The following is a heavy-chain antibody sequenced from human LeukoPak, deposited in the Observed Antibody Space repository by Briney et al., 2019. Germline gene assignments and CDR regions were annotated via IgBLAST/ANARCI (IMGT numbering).Heavy chain of an antibody. CDR2: IYYSGST. Sequence: SETLSLTCSVSGGSISSSTYYWGWIRQPPGQGLDWIGNIYYSGSTYYNPSPKSRVTISVDTSKNQVSLKLTSVTAADTAVYYCARDYSDYASDSWGQGALVTVSS. CDR3: ARDYSDYASDS. CDR1: GGSISSSTYY. V-gene: IGHV4-39*02. D-gene: IGHD5-12*01. J-gene: IGHJ4*02.